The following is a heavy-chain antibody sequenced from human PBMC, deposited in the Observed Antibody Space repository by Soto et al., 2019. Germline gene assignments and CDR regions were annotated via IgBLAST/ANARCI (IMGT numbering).Heavy chain of an antibody. CDR1: GFTFGSYC. CDR3: AKDQVRVVVAAAFDY. V-gene: IGHV3-30*18. CDR2: ISYDGSNK. D-gene: IGHD2-15*01. J-gene: IGHJ4*02. Sequence: PGGSLRLSCAACGFTFGSYCMHWVRQAPGKGLEWVAVISYDGSNKYYADSVKGRFTISRDNSKNTLYLQMNSLRAEDTAVYYGAKDQVRVVVAAAFDYWGQGT.